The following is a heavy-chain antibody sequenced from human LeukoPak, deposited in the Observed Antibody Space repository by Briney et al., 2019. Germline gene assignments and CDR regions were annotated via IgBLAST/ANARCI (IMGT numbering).Heavy chain of an antibody. J-gene: IGHJ4*02. CDR3: AKSPSSSGGHGYFDY. CDR2: ISGSGGST. V-gene: IGHV3-23*01. Sequence: GGSLRLSCAASGFTFSSYAMSWVRQAPGKGLEWVSAISGSGGSTYYADSVKGRFTISRDNSKNTLYLQMNSLRAEDTAVYYCAKSPSSSGGHGYFDYWGQGTLVTVSS. CDR1: GFTFSSYA. D-gene: IGHD6-6*01.